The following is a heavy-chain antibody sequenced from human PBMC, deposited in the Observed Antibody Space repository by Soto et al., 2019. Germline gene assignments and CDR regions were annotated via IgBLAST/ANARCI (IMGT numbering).Heavy chain of an antibody. Sequence: EEQLVESGGGLVKPGGSLRLSCAGSGFTFSLAWMNWVRQAPGKGLEWVGRIKSEGSGGTTDYAAPVKGRFTISRDDSINTLYLQMNNLKTEDIAVYYCTHSWTYCSAISVWGQGTMVTVSS. CDR1: GFTFSLAW. CDR2: IKSEGSGGTT. CDR3: THSWTYCSAISV. J-gene: IGHJ3*01. V-gene: IGHV3-15*07. D-gene: IGHD2-21*02.